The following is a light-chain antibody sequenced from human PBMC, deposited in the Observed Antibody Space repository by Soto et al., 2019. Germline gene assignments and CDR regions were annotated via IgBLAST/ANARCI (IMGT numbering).Light chain of an antibody. V-gene: IGKV1-5*01. CDR2: DVS. CDR1: QNLNEW. CDR3: QQYHSYPLT. Sequence: DIQMTQSPSTLSASVGDRVTITCRASQNLNEWLAWYQQKPGKAPKVLIFDVSSLESGVPSRFSGSASGTEFTLSISSLQPEDSATYYCQQYHSYPLTFGGGTKLEIK. J-gene: IGKJ4*01.